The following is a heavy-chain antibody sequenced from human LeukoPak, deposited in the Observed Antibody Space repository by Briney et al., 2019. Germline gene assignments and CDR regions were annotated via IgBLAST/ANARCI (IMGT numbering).Heavy chain of an antibody. CDR1: GGSFSGYY. Sequence: SETLSLTCAVYGGSFSGYYWSWIRQPPGKGLEWIGEINHSGSTNYNPSLKSRATISVDTSKNQFSLKLSSVTAADTAVYYCARELELLGFDPWGQGTLVTVSS. D-gene: IGHD1-7*01. CDR2: INHSGST. V-gene: IGHV4-34*01. CDR3: ARELELLGFDP. J-gene: IGHJ5*02.